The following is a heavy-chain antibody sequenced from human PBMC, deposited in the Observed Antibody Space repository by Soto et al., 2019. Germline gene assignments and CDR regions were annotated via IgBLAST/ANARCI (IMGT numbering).Heavy chain of an antibody. V-gene: IGHV1-69*13. J-gene: IGHJ4*02. D-gene: IGHD5-18*01. CDR1: GGTFSSYA. CDR3: ARSGDSYGDIDY. CDR2: IIPIFGTA. Sequence: RASVKVSCKASGGTFSSYAISWVRQAPGQGLEWMGGIIPIFGTANYAQKFQGRVTITADESTSTAYMELSSLRSEDTAVYYCARSGDSYGDIDYWGQGTLVTVSS.